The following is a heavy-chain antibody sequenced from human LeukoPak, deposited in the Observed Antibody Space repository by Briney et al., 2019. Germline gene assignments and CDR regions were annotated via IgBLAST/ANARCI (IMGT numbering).Heavy chain of an antibody. Sequence: ASVTMSLMCAVDTYNMYNFHWVRQAPGQGVEWMGIISTGGGSTTYSQKFQGRCTITRDTSATIVYMELRSLSSENTAEYYCPSQWGREPYFDDWGQGTRVTVS. CDR2: ISTGGGST. J-gene: IGHJ4*02. CDR1: VDTYNMYN. V-gene: IGHV1-46*02. D-gene: IGHD1-26*01. CDR3: PSQWGREPYFDD.